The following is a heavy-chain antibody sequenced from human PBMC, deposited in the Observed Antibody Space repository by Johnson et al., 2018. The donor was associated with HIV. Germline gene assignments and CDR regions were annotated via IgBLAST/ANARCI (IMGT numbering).Heavy chain of an antibody. CDR2: ISWNSGSI. D-gene: IGHD1-26*01. CDR1: GFTFSSYA. V-gene: IGHV3-9*01. CDR3: ARDMVGATFDDAFDI. Sequence: VQVVESGGGVVQPGRSLRLSCAASGFTFSSYAIHWVRQAPGKGLEWVSGISWNSGSIGYADSVKGRFTISRDNSKNTLYLQMNSLRAEDTAVYYCARDMVGATFDDAFDIWGQGTMVTVSS. J-gene: IGHJ3*02.